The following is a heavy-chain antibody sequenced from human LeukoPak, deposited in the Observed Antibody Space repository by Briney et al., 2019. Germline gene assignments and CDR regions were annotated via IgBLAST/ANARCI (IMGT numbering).Heavy chain of an antibody. D-gene: IGHD5-18*01. CDR3: ARDPGENTDGYPYYFAY. J-gene: IGHJ4*02. CDR1: GFTFSSYS. CDR2: ISSSSSYI. V-gene: IGHV3-21*01. Sequence: GGSLRLSCAASGFTFSSYSMNWVRQAPGKGLEWVSSISSSSSYIYYADSVKGRFTISRDNAKNSLYLQMNSLRAEDTAVYYFARDPGENTDGYPYYFAYWGQGTLVTASS.